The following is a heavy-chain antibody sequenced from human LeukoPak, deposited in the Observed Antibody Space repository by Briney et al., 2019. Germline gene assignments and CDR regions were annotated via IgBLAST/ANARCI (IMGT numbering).Heavy chain of an antibody. J-gene: IGHJ5*02. CDR3: ARDPAIVVVPAARDSWFDP. V-gene: IGHV1-18*01. Sequence: ASVKVSCKASGYTFTSYGISWVRQAPGQGLEWMGWISAYNGNTNYAQKLQGRVTMTTDTSTSTAYMELRSLRSDDTAVCYCARDPAIVVVPAARDSWFDPWGQGTLVTVSS. CDR1: GYTFTSYG. D-gene: IGHD2-2*01. CDR2: ISAYNGNT.